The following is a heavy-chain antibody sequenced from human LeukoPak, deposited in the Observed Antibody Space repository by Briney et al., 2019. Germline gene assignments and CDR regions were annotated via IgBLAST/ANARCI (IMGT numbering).Heavy chain of an antibody. Sequence: NPSETLSLTCAVYGGSFSGYYWSWIRQPPGKGLEWIGEINHSGSTNYNPSLKSRVTISVVTSKNQFSLKLSSVTAADTAVYYCALWDCSSTSCYGAFDIWGQGTMVTVSS. CDR2: INHSGST. CDR1: GGSFSGYY. J-gene: IGHJ3*02. D-gene: IGHD2-2*01. V-gene: IGHV4-34*01. CDR3: ALWDCSSTSCYGAFDI.